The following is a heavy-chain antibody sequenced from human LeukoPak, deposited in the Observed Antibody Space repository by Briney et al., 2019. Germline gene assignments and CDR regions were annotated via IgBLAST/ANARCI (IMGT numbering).Heavy chain of an antibody. CDR2: LSGSGGTT. Sequence: GGSLRLSCAASGFTFSDYTISWVRQAPGKGLEWVSGLSGSGGTTYYADSVKGRFTISRDNSKNTPYLQMDSLRAEDTAVYFCARTTEDNYFDYWGQGTLVTVSS. V-gene: IGHV3-23*01. CDR1: GFTFSDYT. J-gene: IGHJ4*02. D-gene: IGHD2-15*01. CDR3: ARTTEDNYFDY.